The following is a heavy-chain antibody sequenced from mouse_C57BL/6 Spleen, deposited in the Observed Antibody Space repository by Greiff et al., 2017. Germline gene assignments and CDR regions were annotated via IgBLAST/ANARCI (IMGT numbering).Heavy chain of an antibody. CDR3: ARGDWADY. V-gene: IGHV1-69*01. CDR2: IDPSDSYT. J-gene: IGHJ2*01. CDR1: GYTFTSSW. D-gene: IGHD4-1*01. Sequence: VQLQQPGAELVMPGASVKLSCKASGYTFTSSWMHWVKQRPGQGLEWSGEIDPSDSYTNYNQKFKGKSTLTVDKSSSTAYMQLSSLTSEDSAVYYCARGDWADYWGQGTTLTVSS.